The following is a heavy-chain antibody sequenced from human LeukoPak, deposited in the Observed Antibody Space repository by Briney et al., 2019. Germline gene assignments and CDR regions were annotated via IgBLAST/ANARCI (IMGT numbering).Heavy chain of an antibody. CDR3: AKGRYYDFWSYFDY. Sequence: GGSLRLSCAASGFTFDDYAMHWVRQVPGKGLEWVASINWNSGAIGYAASVKGRFTISRDNAKNSPYLQMNSLRPEDMALYYCAKGRYYDFWSYFDYWGQGTLVTVSS. D-gene: IGHD3-3*01. CDR2: INWNSGAI. CDR1: GFTFDDYA. J-gene: IGHJ4*02. V-gene: IGHV3-9*03.